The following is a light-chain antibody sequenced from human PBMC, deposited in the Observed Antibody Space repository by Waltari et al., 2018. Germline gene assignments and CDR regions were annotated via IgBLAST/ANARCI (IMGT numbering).Light chain of an antibody. Sequence: RQRLLYDGTGYWSWDVQNPGQVPHLLISLGSSRASGVPDRFSGSVSGTDFTLRISRVEAEDVGLYYCMQGRQPGYTFGQGTRLEIK. CDR1: QRLLYDGTGY. V-gene: IGKV2-28*01. CDR2: LGS. CDR3: MQGRQPGYT. J-gene: IGKJ2*01.